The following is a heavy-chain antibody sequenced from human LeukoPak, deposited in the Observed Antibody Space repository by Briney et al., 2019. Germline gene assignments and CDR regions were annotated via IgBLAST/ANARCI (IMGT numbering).Heavy chain of an antibody. V-gene: IGHV3-23*01. CDR3: AKAPPYYYDSSGDPFDY. J-gene: IGHJ4*02. D-gene: IGHD3-22*01. Sequence: GGSLRLSCAASGFTVSSNYMSWVRQAPGKGLEWVSAISGSGGSTYYADSVKGRFTISRDNSKNTLYLQMNSLRAEETAVYYCAKAPPYYYDSSGDPFDYWGQGTLVTVSS. CDR1: GFTVSSNY. CDR2: ISGSGGST.